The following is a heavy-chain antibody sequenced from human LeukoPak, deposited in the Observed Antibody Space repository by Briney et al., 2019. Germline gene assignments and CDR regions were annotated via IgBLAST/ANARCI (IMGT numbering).Heavy chain of an antibody. D-gene: IGHD6-25*01. J-gene: IGHJ6*02. CDR3: ARDRVAAAVHYGMDV. Sequence: GGSLRLPCAASGFTFSSYWMSWVRQAPGKGLEWVANIKQDGSEKYYVDSVKGRFTISRDNAKNSLYLQMNSLRAEDTAVYYCARDRVAAAVHYGMDVWGQGTTVTVSS. CDR1: GFTFSSYW. V-gene: IGHV3-7*01. CDR2: IKQDGSEK.